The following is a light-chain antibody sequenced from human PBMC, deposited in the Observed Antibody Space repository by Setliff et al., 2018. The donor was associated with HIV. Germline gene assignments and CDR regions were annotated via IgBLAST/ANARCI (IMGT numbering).Light chain of an antibody. CDR3: SSYTSTSTLV. CDR1: SGDVGGYNY. J-gene: IGLJ2*01. CDR2: DVS. V-gene: IGLV2-14*03. Sequence: QPALPQPASVSGSPGQSITVSCTGTSGDVGGYNYVSWYQQHPGKAPKLMIYDVSERPSGVSIRFSGSKSGNTASLTISGLLAEDEADYYCSSYTSTSTLVFGGGTK.